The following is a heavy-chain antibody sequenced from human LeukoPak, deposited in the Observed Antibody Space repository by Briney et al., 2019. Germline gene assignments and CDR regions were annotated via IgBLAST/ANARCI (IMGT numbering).Heavy chain of an antibody. J-gene: IGHJ6*03. V-gene: IGHV1-69*06. CDR3: ARDRGAGYCSGGSCYSPSYYYYMDV. CDR1: GGTFSSYA. CDR2: IIPIFGTA. D-gene: IGHD2-15*01. Sequence: SVKVSCKASGGTFSSYAISWVRQAPGQGLEWMGGIIPIFGTANYAQKFQGRVTITADKSTSTAYMELSSLRSEDTAVYYCARDRGAGYCSGGSCYSPSYYYYMDVWGKGTTVTVSS.